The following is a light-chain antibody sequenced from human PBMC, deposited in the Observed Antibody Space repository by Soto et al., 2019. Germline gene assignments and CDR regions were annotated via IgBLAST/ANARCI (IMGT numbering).Light chain of an antibody. CDR3: CSYAGSSTFRV. CDR1: SSDVGGYNY. Sequence: QSVLTQPPSASGSPGQSVTISCTGTSSDVGGYNYVSWYQQHPGKAPKLMIYEGSKRPSGVSNRFSGSKSGNTASLTISGLQAEDEADYYCCSYAGSSTFRVFGGGTKLTVL. CDR2: EGS. V-gene: IGLV2-23*03. J-gene: IGLJ2*01.